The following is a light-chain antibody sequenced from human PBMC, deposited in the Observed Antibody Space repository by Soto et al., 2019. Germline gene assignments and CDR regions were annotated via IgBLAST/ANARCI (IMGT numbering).Light chain of an antibody. J-gene: IGKJ1*01. CDR3: QHYSSYWT. Sequence: DIQMTQSPSTLSASIGDRVTITCRASQGIGSRLAWYQQKHGKAPNLLIYGASTLESGVPSRFSGSGSGTEFTLTISSLQSDDFATYYCQHYSSYWTFGQGTKVDIK. CDR1: QGIGSR. CDR2: GAS. V-gene: IGKV1-5*01.